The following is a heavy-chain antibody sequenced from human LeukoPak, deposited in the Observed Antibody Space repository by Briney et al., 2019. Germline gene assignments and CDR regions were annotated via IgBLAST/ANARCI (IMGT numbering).Heavy chain of an antibody. CDR3: ASYGDYLY. Sequence: SETLSFTCTVSGDSISSGGYYWSWIRQPPGKGLEWIGYIYHTGSTYYNPSLKSRVTISVDRSKNQFSLQLSSVTAADTAVYYCASYGDYLYWGQGTLVTVSS. J-gene: IGHJ4*02. V-gene: IGHV4-30-2*01. CDR2: IYHTGST. D-gene: IGHD4-17*01. CDR1: GDSISSGGYY.